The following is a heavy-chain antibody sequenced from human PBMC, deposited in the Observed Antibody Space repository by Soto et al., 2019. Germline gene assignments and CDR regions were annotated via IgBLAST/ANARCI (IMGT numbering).Heavy chain of an antibody. V-gene: IGHV3-23*01. D-gene: IGHD4-17*01. CDR1: GLTFSTFF. CDR2: IGANGGGT. Sequence: EVQLLEPGGGLLQPGGSLKLSVEASGLTFSTFFMSWVAQAPGKGLDWVSVIGANGGGTYYADSVKGRFIISRDNSKNTLYLQMNSLRAEDTAVYYCARDPNGDYLGAFDFWGQKTMVTVSS. CDR3: ARDPNGDYLGAFDF. J-gene: IGHJ3*01.